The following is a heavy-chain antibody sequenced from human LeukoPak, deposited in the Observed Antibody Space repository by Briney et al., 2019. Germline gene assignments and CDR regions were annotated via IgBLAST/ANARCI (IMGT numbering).Heavy chain of an antibody. Sequence: PGGSLRLSCAASGFTFSDYYMSWIRQAPGKGLEWVSYISSSGSTIYYADSVKGRFTISRDNAKNSLYLQMNSLRAEDTAVYYCARDGATLVDRWLKDYWGQGTLVTVSS. J-gene: IGHJ4*02. V-gene: IGHV3-11*01. CDR2: ISSSGSTI. CDR3: ARDGATLVDRWLKDY. CDR1: GFTFSDYY. D-gene: IGHD5-24*01.